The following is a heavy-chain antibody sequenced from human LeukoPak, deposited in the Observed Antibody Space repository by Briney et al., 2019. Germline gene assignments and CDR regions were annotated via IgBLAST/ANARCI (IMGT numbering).Heavy chain of an antibody. J-gene: IGHJ6*02. V-gene: IGHV3-53*04. CDR1: GFTVSSNY. CDR2: LYGGGGK. Sequence: GGSLRLSCAASGFTVSSNYMTWVRQAPGKGLEWVSVLYGGGGKSYADSVKGRFTISTHNSKNTLYLQMNSLRAEDTAVYYCARAEMATISGLDVWGQGTTVTVSS. CDR3: ARAEMATISGLDV. D-gene: IGHD5-24*01.